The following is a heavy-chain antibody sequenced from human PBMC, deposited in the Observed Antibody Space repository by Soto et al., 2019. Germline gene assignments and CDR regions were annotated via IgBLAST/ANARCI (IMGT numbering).Heavy chain of an antibody. J-gene: IGHJ2*01. Sequence: GGSLRLSCAASGFSLSSYAMDWVRQTPGQGLEWVSYIILSSGNLHYADSVRGRFTVSRDNANNSLYLQMNSLRAEDTSLYYCARDPSRGSEWARYLDLWGRGTLVTVSS. CDR2: IILSSGNL. CDR1: GFSLSSYA. V-gene: IGHV3-48*01. CDR3: ARDPSRGSEWARYLDL. D-gene: IGHD1-26*01.